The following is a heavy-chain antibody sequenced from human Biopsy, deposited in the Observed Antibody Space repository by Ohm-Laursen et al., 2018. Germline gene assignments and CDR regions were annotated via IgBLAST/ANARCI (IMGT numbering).Heavy chain of an antibody. Sequence: TLSLTCTVSGGSISSDYWSWIRQTPGKGLEWIGYIYYSGSTNYNPSLKSRVTISVDTSKNQFSLRLSSVTAADTAVYYCARATNSTGWPYYYFYGMDVRGQGTTVTVSS. CDR3: ARATNSTGWPYYYFYGMDV. V-gene: IGHV4-59*01. CDR1: GGSISSDY. D-gene: IGHD2/OR15-2a*01. J-gene: IGHJ6*02. CDR2: IYYSGST.